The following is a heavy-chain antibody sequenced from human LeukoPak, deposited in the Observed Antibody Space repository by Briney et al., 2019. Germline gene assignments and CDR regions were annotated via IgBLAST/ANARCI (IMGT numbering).Heavy chain of an antibody. J-gene: IGHJ3*02. CDR1: GFTFSSYG. Sequence: GGSLRLSCAASGFTFSSYGMHWVRQAPGKGLEWVAVIWYDGSNKYYADSVKGRFTISRVNSKNTLYLQMNSLRAEDTAVYYCAKTRWLQPLDAFDIWGQGTMVTVSS. D-gene: IGHD5-24*01. V-gene: IGHV3-33*06. CDR2: IWYDGSNK. CDR3: AKTRWLQPLDAFDI.